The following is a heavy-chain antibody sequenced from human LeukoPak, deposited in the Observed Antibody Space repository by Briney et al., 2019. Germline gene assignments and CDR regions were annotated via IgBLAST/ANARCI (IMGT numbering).Heavy chain of an antibody. V-gene: IGHV4-39*07. J-gene: IGHJ4*02. Sequence: SETLSLTCTVSGGSISSSSYYWGWIRQPPGKGLEWIGSVYYSGSTYYNPSLKSRVSISVDTSKNQFSLKLRSVTAADTAVYYCARVDLERWEFDYWGQGTLVTVSS. CDR2: VYYSGST. D-gene: IGHD5-24*01. CDR1: GGSISSSSYY. CDR3: ARVDLERWEFDY.